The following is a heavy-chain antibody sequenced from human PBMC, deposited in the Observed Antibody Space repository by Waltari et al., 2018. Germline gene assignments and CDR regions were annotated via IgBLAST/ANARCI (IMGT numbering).Heavy chain of an antibody. CDR3: ARGKYTSSCPDY. Sequence: EVQLVESGGGLVQPGGSPRLSCVASGFIFSSYEMNWVRQAPGKGLEWIAYISSYGQTINYADSVKGRFTISRDNTRNSLFLQMNSLRGEDTAIYYCARGKYTSSCPDYWGQGTMVTVSS. CDR2: ISSYGQTI. V-gene: IGHV3-48*03. D-gene: IGHD6-13*01. J-gene: IGHJ4*02. CDR1: GFIFSSYE.